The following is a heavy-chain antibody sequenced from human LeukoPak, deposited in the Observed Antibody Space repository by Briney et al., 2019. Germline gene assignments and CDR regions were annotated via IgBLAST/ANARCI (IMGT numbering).Heavy chain of an antibody. D-gene: IGHD1-1*01. J-gene: IGHJ4*02. Sequence: SETLSLTCTVSGGSISGSSPYWGWIRQPPGKGLEWVGTISYSGSTFYSPSLRGRITISVDTPRKQCSLNLSSVTATDTAVYYCARHTSGTMFSYWGQGALVTVSS. CDR1: GGSISGSSPY. CDR2: ISYSGST. CDR3: ARHTSGTMFSY. V-gene: IGHV4-39*01.